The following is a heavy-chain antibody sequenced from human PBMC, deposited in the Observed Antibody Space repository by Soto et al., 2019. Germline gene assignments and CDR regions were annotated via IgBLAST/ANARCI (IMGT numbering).Heavy chain of an antibody. J-gene: IGHJ4*02. CDR2: IWYDGSNK. CDR3: ARDRMYRSSWYSY. Sequence: SLRLSCAASGFTFSSYGMHWVRQAPGKGLEWVAVIWYDGSNKYYADSVRGRFTIPRDNAKNSLYLQMNSLRAEDTAVYYCARDRMYRSSWYSYWGQGTLVTVSS. CDR1: GFTFSSYG. V-gene: IGHV3-33*01. D-gene: IGHD6-13*01.